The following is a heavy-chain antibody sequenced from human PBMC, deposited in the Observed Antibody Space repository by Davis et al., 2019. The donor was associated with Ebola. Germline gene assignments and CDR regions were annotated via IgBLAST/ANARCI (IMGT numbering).Heavy chain of an antibody. CDR1: GFTFSSYD. D-gene: IGHD3-10*01. V-gene: IGHV3-13*01. CDR3: ARAGFGEIYFDY. Sequence: GESLKISCAASGFTFSSYDMHWVRQATGKGLEWGSAIGTAGDTYYPGSVKGRFTISREKAKNSLYLQMNSLRGEDTAVYYCARAGFGEIYFDYWGQGTLVTVSS. J-gene: IGHJ4*02. CDR2: IGTAGDT.